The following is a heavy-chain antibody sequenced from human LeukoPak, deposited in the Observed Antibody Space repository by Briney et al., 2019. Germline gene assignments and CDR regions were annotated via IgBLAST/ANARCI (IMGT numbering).Heavy chain of an antibody. Sequence: GGSLRLSCAASGFTFSSYSMNWVRQAPGKGLEWVSSISSSSSYIYYADSVKGRFTISRDNAKNSLYLQMNSLRAEDTAVYYCANLYSSSWYWGFDYWGQGTLVTVSS. D-gene: IGHD6-13*01. CDR3: ANLYSSSWYWGFDY. CDR1: GFTFSSYS. J-gene: IGHJ4*02. CDR2: ISSSSSYI. V-gene: IGHV3-21*01.